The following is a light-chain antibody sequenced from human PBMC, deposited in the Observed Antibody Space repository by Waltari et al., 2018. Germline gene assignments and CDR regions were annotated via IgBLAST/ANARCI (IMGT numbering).Light chain of an antibody. V-gene: IGLV4-69*01. J-gene: IGLJ3*02. CDR1: SGHSSNI. CDR3: QTGGHGTWV. CDR2: VNSDGSH. Sequence: QLVLTQSPSSSASLGASVRLPCTPASGHSSNIIPWPQQQPEKGPRYLRKVNSDGSHSKGDEIPDRFSGSGSGAERYLTISSVQSEDEADYYCQTGGHGTWVFGGGTKLTVL.